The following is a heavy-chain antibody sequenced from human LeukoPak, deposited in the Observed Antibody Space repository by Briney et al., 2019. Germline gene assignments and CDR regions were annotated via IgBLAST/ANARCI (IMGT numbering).Heavy chain of an antibody. Sequence: ASVKVSCKASGYTFTSYGISWVRQAPGQGLEWMGWISAYNGNTNYAQKLQGRVTMTTDTSTSTAYMELRSLRSDDTAVYYCARVRISIAVAGTPGWFDPWGQGTLVSVSS. D-gene: IGHD6-19*01. CDR2: ISAYNGNT. CDR3: ARVRISIAVAGTPGWFDP. J-gene: IGHJ5*02. V-gene: IGHV1-18*01. CDR1: GYTFTSYG.